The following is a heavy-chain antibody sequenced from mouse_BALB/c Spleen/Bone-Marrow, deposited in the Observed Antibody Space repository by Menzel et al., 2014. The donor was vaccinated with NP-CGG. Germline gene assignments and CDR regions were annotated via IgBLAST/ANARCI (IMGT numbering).Heavy chain of an antibody. CDR3: ARGGLHYFDY. Sequence: DLVKPGASVKLSCKASGYTFXSYWINWIKQRPGQGLEWIGRIAPGSGGSYYNEMFKGKATLTVDTSSSTAYIQLSSLSSEDSAVYFCARGGLHYFDYWGQGTTLTVSS. V-gene: IGHV1S41*01. D-gene: IGHD3-3*01. J-gene: IGHJ2*01. CDR1: GYTFXSYW. CDR2: IAPGSGGS.